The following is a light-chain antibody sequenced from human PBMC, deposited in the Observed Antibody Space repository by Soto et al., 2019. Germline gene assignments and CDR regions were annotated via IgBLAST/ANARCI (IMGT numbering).Light chain of an antibody. CDR2: DAS. Sequence: EIVLTQSPATLSLSAGERATLSCRASQSVSSDLAWYQQKPGQAPRLLIYDASNRATGIPARFSGSGSGTDFTLTISSLEPEDFAVYYCQQRSNWPLTFGGGTQVEIK. CDR1: QSVSSD. J-gene: IGKJ4*01. V-gene: IGKV3-11*01. CDR3: QQRSNWPLT.